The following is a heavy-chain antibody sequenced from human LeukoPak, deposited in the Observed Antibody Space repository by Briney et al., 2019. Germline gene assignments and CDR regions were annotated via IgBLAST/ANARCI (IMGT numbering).Heavy chain of an antibody. J-gene: IGHJ6*03. D-gene: IGHD2-15*01. Sequence: KTSETLSLTCTVSGGSISSSSYYWGWIRQPPGKGLEWIGSIYHSGITYHNPSLKSRVTISVDTSKNQFSLKLTSVTAADTAVYYCARRSSSYYMDVWGKGTTVTVSS. V-gene: IGHV4-39*07. CDR3: ARRSSSYYMDV. CDR1: GGSISSSSYY. CDR2: IYHSGIT.